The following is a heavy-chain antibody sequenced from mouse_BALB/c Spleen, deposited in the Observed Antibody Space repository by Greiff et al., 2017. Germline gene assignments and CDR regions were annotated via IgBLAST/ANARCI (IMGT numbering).Heavy chain of an antibody. Sequence: VQLQQSGPELVKPGASVKISCKPSGYTFTEYTMHWVKQSHGKSLEWIGGINPNNGGTSYNQKFKGKATLTVDKSSSTAYMEHRSLTSEDSAVYDRAKDSLGRAMDYRGQGTAVTVSS. D-gene: IGHD3-2*01. CDR3: AKDSLGRAMDY. CDR1: GYTFTEYT. V-gene: IGHV1-18*01. CDR2: INPNNGGT. J-gene: IGHJ4*01.